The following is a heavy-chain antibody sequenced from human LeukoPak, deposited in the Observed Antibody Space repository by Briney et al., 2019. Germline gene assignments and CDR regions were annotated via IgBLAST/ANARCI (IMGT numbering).Heavy chain of an antibody. D-gene: IGHD2-15*01. V-gene: IGHV5-51*01. CDR2: IYPGDSDT. Sequence: GESLKISCKASGYSFSSYWIGWVRQMPGKGLEWMGIIYPGDSDTKYSPSFQGQVTISVDKSISTAYLQWSSLKASDTAMYYCARCSGGSCYSGWFDPWGQGTLVTVSS. CDR1: GYSFSSYW. CDR3: ARCSGGSCYSGWFDP. J-gene: IGHJ5*02.